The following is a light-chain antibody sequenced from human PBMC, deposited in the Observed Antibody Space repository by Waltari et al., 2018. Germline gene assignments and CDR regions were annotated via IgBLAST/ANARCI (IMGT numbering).Light chain of an antibody. Sequence: EIVLKQSPATLSLSPGDRATLSCRASQSIRRYLAWYQQKPGQAPRLLIYDASTRATGVPARFSGSGSVTDFTLTISSLEPEDFAIYYCQQRSKSFTFGPGTKVDMK. V-gene: IGKV3-11*01. J-gene: IGKJ3*01. CDR2: DAS. CDR3: QQRSKSFT. CDR1: QSIRRY.